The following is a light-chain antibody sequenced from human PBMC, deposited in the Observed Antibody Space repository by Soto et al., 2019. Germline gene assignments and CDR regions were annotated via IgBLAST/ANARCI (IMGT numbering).Light chain of an antibody. V-gene: IGKV3-20*01. CDR1: QSVGSNS. J-gene: IGKJ1*01. CDR3: QQYGSIPWT. Sequence: EIVLTQSPGTLSLSPGERATLSCRASQSVGSNSLAWYQQKPGQAPRLLIYRASSRATGIPDRFSGGGSGTDFTLTISTLESEDFAVYYCQQYGSIPWTFGQGTKVEIK. CDR2: RAS.